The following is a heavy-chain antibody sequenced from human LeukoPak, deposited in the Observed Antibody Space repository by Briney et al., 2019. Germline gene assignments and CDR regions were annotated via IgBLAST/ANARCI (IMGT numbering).Heavy chain of an antibody. CDR1: GFTFSSYA. D-gene: IGHD2-15*01. J-gene: IGHJ4*02. CDR3: AKDHPPIYCSGGSCYSDDY. Sequence: PGGSLRLSCAASGFTFSSYAVSWVRQAPGKGLEWVSAISGSGGSTYYADSVKGRFTISRDNSKNTLYLQMNSLRAEDTAVYYCAKDHPPIYCSGGSCYSDDYWGQGTLVTVSS. CDR2: ISGSGGST. V-gene: IGHV3-23*01.